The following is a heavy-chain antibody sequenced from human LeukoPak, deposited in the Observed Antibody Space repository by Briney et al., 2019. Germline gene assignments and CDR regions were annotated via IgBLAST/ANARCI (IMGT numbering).Heavy chain of an antibody. CDR1: GYTFTDYY. V-gene: IGHV1-2*02. CDR3: ARDAATSGTSWFDP. D-gene: IGHD6-13*01. Sequence: GASVKVSCKASGYTFTDYYIHWVRQAPGQGLEWMGWINPKRGATKYAQKFQGRVTMTRDTAINTAYMELSSLTSDDTAVYSCARDAATSGTSWFDPWGQGTLVTVSA. J-gene: IGHJ5*02. CDR2: INPKRGAT.